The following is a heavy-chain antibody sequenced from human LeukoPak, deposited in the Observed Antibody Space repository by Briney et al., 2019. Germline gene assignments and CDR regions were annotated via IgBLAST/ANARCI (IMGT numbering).Heavy chain of an antibody. J-gene: IGHJ6*03. CDR3: ARTTTAYLYMDV. Sequence: GSLRLSCAASGFTVSSNYMSWVRQAPGKGLEWVSVIYSGGSTYYADSVKGRFTISRDNSKNTLYLQMNSLRAEDTAVYYCARTTTAYLYMDVWGKGTTVTVSS. CDR1: GFTVSSNY. CDR2: IYSGGST. D-gene: IGHD4-11*01. V-gene: IGHV3-53*01.